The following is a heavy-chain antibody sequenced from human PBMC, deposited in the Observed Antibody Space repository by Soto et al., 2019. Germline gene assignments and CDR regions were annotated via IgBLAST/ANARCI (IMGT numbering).Heavy chain of an antibody. CDR3: ARHGAVAGTSGGFFYYYGMDV. CDR2: IDPSDSYT. Sequence: GESLKISCKGSGYSFTSYWISWVRQMPGKGLEWMGRIDPSDSYTNYSPSFQGQVTISADKSISTAYLQWSSLKASDTAMYYCARHGAVAGTSGGFFYYYGMDVWGQGTTVTVSS. J-gene: IGHJ6*02. D-gene: IGHD6-19*01. V-gene: IGHV5-10-1*04. CDR1: GYSFTSYW.